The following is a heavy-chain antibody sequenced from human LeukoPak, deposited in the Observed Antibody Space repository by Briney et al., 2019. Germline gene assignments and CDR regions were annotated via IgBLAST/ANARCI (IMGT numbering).Heavy chain of an antibody. CDR2: IIPIFGTA. CDR1: GGTFSSYA. D-gene: IGHD3-9*01. J-gene: IGHJ4*02. Sequence: SVKVSCKASGGTFSSYAISWVRQAPGQGLEWMGGIIPIFGTANYAQKFQGRVTITTDESTSTAYMELSSLRSEDTAVYYCARAAGPDYDILTGWDYWFDYWGQGTLVTVSS. CDR3: ARAAGPDYDILTGWDYWFDY. V-gene: IGHV1-69*05.